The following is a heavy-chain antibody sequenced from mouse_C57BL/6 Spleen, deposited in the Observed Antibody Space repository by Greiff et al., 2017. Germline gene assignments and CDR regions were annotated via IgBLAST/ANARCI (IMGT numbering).Heavy chain of an antibody. CDR2: IHPNSGST. D-gene: IGHD1-1*01. CDR3: ARSRGNYCGSSPGFAY. J-gene: IGHJ3*01. V-gene: IGHV1-64*01. CDR1: GYTFTSYW. Sequence: QVQLQQPGAELVKPGASVKLSCKASGYTFTSYWMHWVKQRPGQGLEWIGMIHPNSGSTNYNEKFKSKATLTVDKSSSTAYMQLSSLTSEDSAVYYCARSRGNYCGSSPGFAYWGQGTLVTVSA.